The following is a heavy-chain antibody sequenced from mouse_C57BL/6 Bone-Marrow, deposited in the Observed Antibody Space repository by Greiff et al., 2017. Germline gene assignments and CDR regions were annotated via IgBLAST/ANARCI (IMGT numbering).Heavy chain of an antibody. J-gene: IGHJ3*01. D-gene: IGHD2-12*01. Sequence: QVQLKQPGAELVKPGASVKLSCKASGYTFTSYWMQWVKQRPGQGLEWIGEIDPSDSYTNYNQKFKGKATLTVDTSSSTAYMQLSSLTSEDSAVYYCARNDGGFAYWGQGTLVTVSA. V-gene: IGHV1-50*01. CDR3: ARNDGGFAY. CDR2: IDPSDSYT. CDR1: GYTFTSYW.